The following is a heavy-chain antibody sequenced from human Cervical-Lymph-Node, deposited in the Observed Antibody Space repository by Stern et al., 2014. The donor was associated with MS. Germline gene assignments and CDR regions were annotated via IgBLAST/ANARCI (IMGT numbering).Heavy chain of an antibody. V-gene: IGHV3-30*17. CDR3: ARDFSSTWSWKPGGLDAYGLDV. CDR2: ISYDGAQK. CDR1: GFRFSSYA. D-gene: IGHD6-13*01. J-gene: IGHJ6*02. Sequence: QVQLVESGGGVIQPGRSLRLSCAASGFRFSSYAMHWVRQAPGKGLEGVAVISYDGAQKFYVDSVKGRFTISRDSSRYTLHLQMDSVRPEDTATYYCARDFSSTWSWKPGGLDAYGLDVWGQGTTVIVSS.